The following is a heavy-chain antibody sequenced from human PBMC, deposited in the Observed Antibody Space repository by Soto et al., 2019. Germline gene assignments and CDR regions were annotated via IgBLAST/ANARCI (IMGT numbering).Heavy chain of an antibody. CDR1: GYTFSSYD. CDR3: ARDIVLVPAAVWYYGMDV. D-gene: IGHD2-2*01. Sequence: ASVKVSCKASGYTFSSYDINWVRQATGQGLEWMGWMNPNSGNTSYAQKFQGRVTMTTNTSTSTAYMELRSLRSDDTAVYYCARDIVLVPAAVWYYGMDVWGQGTTVTVSS. J-gene: IGHJ6*02. CDR2: MNPNSGNT. V-gene: IGHV1-8*01.